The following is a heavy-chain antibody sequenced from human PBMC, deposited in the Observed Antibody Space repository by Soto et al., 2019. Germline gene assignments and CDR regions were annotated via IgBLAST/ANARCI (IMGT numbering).Heavy chain of an antibody. CDR3: VRESTPPFFDS. J-gene: IGHJ4*02. CDR2: IWYDGFRQ. Sequence: QPGGSLRLSCVGSGFTLNNYGVHWVRQAPGKGLEWVALIWYDGFRQTYADSVRGRFTVSRDSSTNTIYLQMNSLRAEDTAHYFCVRESTPPFFDSWGQGTSVTVSS. CDR1: GFTLNNYG. V-gene: IGHV3-33*01. D-gene: IGHD2-15*01.